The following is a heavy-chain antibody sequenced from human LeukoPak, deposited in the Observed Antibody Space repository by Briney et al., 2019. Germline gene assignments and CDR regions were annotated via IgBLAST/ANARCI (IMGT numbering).Heavy chain of an antibody. V-gene: IGHV3-23*01. CDR3: AKDLGGFGELLSTRFDY. D-gene: IGHD3-10*01. J-gene: IGHJ4*02. CDR1: GFTFSSYA. Sequence: GGSLRLSCAASGFTFSSYAMSWVRQAPGKGLEWVSAISGSGGSTYYADSVKGRFTISRDNSKNTLYLKMDSLRAEDTAVYYCAKDLGGFGELLSTRFDYWGQGTLVTVSS. CDR2: ISGSGGST.